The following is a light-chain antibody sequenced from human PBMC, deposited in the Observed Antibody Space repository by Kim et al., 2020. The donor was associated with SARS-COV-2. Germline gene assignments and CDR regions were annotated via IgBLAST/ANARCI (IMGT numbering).Light chain of an antibody. Sequence: QSITISCTGTSSDVGGYNFVSWYQQHPGKAPKLMIHDVTKRPSGVSNRFSGSKSGNTASLSISGLQAEDEADYYCSSYTSSTSSYVFGTGTKVTVL. CDR2: DVT. CDR1: SSDVGGYNF. J-gene: IGLJ1*01. CDR3: SSYTSSTSSYV. V-gene: IGLV2-14*04.